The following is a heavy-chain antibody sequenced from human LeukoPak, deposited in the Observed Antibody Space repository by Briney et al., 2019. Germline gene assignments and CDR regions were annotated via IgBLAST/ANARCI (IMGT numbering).Heavy chain of an antibody. Sequence: PSETLSLTCSVSGGSINGYYWSWIRQPARKGLEWIGRVNINGNTNPNLNLSSRVTMSGDTSKNQFSLNLSSVTAADTAVYYCARDLMGPTAGRTGFDIWGQGIMVTVSS. CDR3: ARDLMGPTAGRTGFDI. V-gene: IGHV4-4*07. CDR1: GGSINGYY. D-gene: IGHD1-26*01. J-gene: IGHJ3*02. CDR2: VNINGNT.